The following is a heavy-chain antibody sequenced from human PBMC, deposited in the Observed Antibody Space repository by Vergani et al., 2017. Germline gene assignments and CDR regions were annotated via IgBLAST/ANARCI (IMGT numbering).Heavy chain of an antibody. V-gene: IGHV1-46*03. Sequence: QVQVVQSGAEVKNSGASVKVSCKTSGYTFSNYYMHWVRQAPGQGLEWMGIINPSGGHTNYAQKFQGRVTMTRDTSTSTVYMELSSLRSEDTAIYYCARGDYGILTGYRYRGQGTLVTGSA. CDR1: GYTFSNYY. J-gene: IGHJ4*02. D-gene: IGHD3-9*01. CDR3: ARGDYGILTGYRY. CDR2: INPSGGHT.